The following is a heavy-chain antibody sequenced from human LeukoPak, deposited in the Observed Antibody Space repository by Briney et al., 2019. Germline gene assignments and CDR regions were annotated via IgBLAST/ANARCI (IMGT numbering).Heavy chain of an antibody. D-gene: IGHD3-10*01. V-gene: IGHV3-7*01. CDR1: GFTFSDYY. Sequence: GGSLRLSCAASGFTFSDYYMSWIRQAPGKGLEWVANIKQDGSEKYYVDSVKGRFTISRDNAKNSLYLQMNSLRAEDTAVYYCARDVVFGYYYNYMDVWGKGTTVTVSS. J-gene: IGHJ6*03. CDR2: IKQDGSEK. CDR3: ARDVVFGYYYNYMDV.